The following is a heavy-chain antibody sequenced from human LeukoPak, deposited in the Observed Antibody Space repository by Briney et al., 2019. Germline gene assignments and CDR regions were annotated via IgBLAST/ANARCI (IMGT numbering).Heavy chain of an antibody. V-gene: IGHV4-34*01. D-gene: IGHD3-22*01. Sequence: SETLSLTCAVFGGSFTDYFWTWIRQSPGKGLEWIGEINDYTGNTNYNQSLNSRVTISLEKSKNQFSLELSSVTAADTAVYYCARGRIAKIVVVHSFHYGMDVWGQGTTVTVSS. J-gene: IGHJ6*02. CDR3: ARGRIAKIVVVHSFHYGMDV. CDR2: INDYTGNT. CDR1: GGSFTDYF.